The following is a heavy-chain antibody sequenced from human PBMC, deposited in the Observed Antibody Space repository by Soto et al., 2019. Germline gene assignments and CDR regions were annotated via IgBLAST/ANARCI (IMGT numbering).Heavy chain of an antibody. CDR3: ARDIVRVGPRTNEELDV. D-gene: IGHD1-1*01. CDR1: GFTFSDTL. Sequence: QVQLVQSGAELKKPGASVNISCQASGFTFSDTLITWVRQGPGQRLEWMGWINPANGNTSNSESFQGRVTITSPSAAATATVALSDRTSEDTAVADCARDIVRVGPRTNEELDVWGQGTMITVSS. J-gene: IGHJ3*01. V-gene: IGHV1-3*01. CDR2: INPANGNT.